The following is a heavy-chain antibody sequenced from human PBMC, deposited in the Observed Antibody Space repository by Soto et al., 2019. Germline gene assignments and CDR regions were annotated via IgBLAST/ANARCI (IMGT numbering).Heavy chain of an antibody. J-gene: IGHJ5*02. V-gene: IGHV4-59*12. CDR1: GGSISSYY. CDR3: ARDRRLITMVRGVSLWFDP. Sequence: TSETLSLTCTVSGGSISSYYWSWIRQPPGKGLEWIGYIYSSGSTNYNPSLKSRVTISVDTSKNQFSLKLSSVTAADTAVYYCARDRRLITMVRGVSLWFDPWGQGTLVTVSS. D-gene: IGHD3-10*01. CDR2: IYSSGST.